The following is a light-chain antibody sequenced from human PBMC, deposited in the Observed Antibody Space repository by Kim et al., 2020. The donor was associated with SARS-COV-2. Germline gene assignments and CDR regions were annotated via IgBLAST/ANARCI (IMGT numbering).Light chain of an antibody. Sequence: GQPFAISCSGSDSNTVSHPVSCYQQIPGTSPKLLIYNKNRRPSGVPVRFSGSKSGTSTSLAISGLQSEDEANYYCAAWYDSLNAYVFGTGAKVTVL. CDR3: AAWYDSLNAYV. V-gene: IGLV1-44*01. CDR2: NKN. J-gene: IGLJ1*01. CDR1: DSNTVSHP.